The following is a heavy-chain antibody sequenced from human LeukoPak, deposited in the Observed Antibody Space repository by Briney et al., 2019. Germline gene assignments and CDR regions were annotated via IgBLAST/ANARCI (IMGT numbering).Heavy chain of an antibody. J-gene: IGHJ4*02. Sequence: GGSLRLSCAASGFTFSSYAMSWVRQAPGKGLEWVSAISGSGGSTYYADSVKGRFTISRDNSKNTLYLQMNSLRAEDTAVYYCAKFKGQWLVLGIADYWGQGTLVTVSS. D-gene: IGHD6-19*01. CDR2: ISGSGGST. V-gene: IGHV3-23*01. CDR1: GFTFSSYA. CDR3: AKFKGQWLVLGIADY.